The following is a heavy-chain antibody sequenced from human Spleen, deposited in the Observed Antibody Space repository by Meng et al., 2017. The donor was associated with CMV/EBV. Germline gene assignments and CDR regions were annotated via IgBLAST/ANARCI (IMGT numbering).Heavy chain of an antibody. CDR3: AKAAGSSGWYPFDY. Sequence: GGSLRLSCAASGFTFSSYEMNWVRQAPGKGLEWVSVIYSGGSSTYYADSVKGRFTISRDNSKNTLYLQMNSLRAEDTAVYYCAKAAGSSGWYPFDYWGQGTLVTVSS. J-gene: IGHJ4*02. CDR1: GFTFSSYE. CDR2: IYSGGSST. D-gene: IGHD6-19*01. V-gene: IGHV3-23*03.